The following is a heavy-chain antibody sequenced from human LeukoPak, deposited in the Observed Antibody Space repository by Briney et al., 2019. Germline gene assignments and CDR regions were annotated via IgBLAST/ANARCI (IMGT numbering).Heavy chain of an antibody. V-gene: IGHV3-30*02. CDR2: IRYDGSNK. D-gene: IGHD6-6*01. CDR1: GFTFSSYG. J-gene: IGHJ4*02. Sequence: GGSLRLSCAASGFTFSSYGMHWVRQAPGKGLEWVAFIRYDGSNKYYADSVKGRFTISRDNSKNTLYLQMNSLRAEDTAVYYCAKDPLIEYSSSSLDYWGQGTLVTVS. CDR3: AKDPLIEYSSSSLDY.